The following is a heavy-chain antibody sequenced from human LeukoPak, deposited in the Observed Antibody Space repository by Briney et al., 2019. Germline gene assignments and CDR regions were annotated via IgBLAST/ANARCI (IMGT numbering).Heavy chain of an antibody. CDR2: INHSGST. CDR3: ARGGGERGYYFDY. V-gene: IGHV4-34*01. J-gene: IGHJ4*02. D-gene: IGHD3-16*01. CDR1: GGSFSGYY. Sequence: SETLSLTCAVYGGSFSGYYWSWIRQPPGKGLEWIGEINHSGSTDYNPSLKSRVTISVETSKSQFSLKLSSVTAADTAVYYCARGGGERGYYFDYWGQGTLVTVSS.